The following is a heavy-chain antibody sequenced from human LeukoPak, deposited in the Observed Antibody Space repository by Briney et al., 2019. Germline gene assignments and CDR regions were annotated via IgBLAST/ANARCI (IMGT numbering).Heavy chain of an antibody. V-gene: IGHV3-23*01. J-gene: IGHJ4*02. D-gene: IGHD5-24*01. CDR3: ARDSYNWPHFDY. Sequence: GGSLRLSCAAFGFTFSSYAMSWVRQAPGKGLEWVSAISGSGGSTYYADFVKGRFTISRDNSKNTLYLQMNSLRAEDTAVYYCARDSYNWPHFDYWGQGTLVTVSS. CDR1: GFTFSSYA. CDR2: ISGSGGST.